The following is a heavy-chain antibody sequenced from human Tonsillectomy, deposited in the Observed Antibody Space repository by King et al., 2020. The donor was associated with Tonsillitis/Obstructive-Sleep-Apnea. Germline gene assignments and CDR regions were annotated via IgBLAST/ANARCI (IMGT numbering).Heavy chain of an antibody. J-gene: IGHJ4*02. CDR2: ISSSGSTI. D-gene: IGHD5-18*01. Sequence: VQLVESGGGLVQPGGSLRLSCAASGFTFSSYSMNWVRQAPGKGLEWVSYISSSGSTIYYADSVKGRFTISRDNAKNSLYLQMNSLRDGDTAVYYCASLWIQVDSWGQGTLVTVSS. CDR3: ASLWIQVDS. CDR1: GFTFSSYS. V-gene: IGHV3-48*02.